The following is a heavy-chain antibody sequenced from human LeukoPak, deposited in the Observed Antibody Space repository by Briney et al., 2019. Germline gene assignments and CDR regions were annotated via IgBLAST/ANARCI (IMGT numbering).Heavy chain of an antibody. D-gene: IGHD2-15*01. CDR1: GGSISSYY. V-gene: IGHV4-4*07. CDR3: ARDLPERYCSGGSCYSNYYYYMDV. Sequence: SETLSLTCTVSGGSISSYYWSWIRQPAGKGLEWIGRIYTSGSTNYNPSLKSRVTMSVDTSKNQFSLKLSSVTAADTAVYYCARDLPERYCSGGSCYSNYYYYMDVWGKGTTVTISS. CDR2: IYTSGST. J-gene: IGHJ6*03.